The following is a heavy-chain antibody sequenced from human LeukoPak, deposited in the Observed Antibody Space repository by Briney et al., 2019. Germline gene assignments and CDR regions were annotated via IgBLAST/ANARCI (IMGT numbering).Heavy chain of an antibody. CDR1: GFTFSNFV. CDR3: AKEQNYYDSSGYREYFQH. J-gene: IGHJ1*01. CDR2: ISFDGVKK. Sequence: PGKSLRLSCAASGFTFSNFVMYWVRQGPGKGLEWVAAISFDGVKKDYADSVKGRFTVSRDNSKNTLYLQMNSLRAEDTALYYCAKEQNYYDSSGYREYFQHWGQGTLVTVSS. V-gene: IGHV3-30*18. D-gene: IGHD3-22*01.